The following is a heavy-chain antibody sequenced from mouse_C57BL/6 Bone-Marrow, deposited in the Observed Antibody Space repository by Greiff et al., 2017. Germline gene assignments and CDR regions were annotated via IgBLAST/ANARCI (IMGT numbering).Heavy chain of an antibody. Sequence: VKLMESGAELVRPGASVTLSCKASGYTFTDSEMHWVKQTPLHGLEWIGAIDPETGGTASNPKFTGTAILTADQSSSTAYMELRSLTTEDSDVYYCTRPLSYCDGSSYDWYFDVGGKGTTVTVSS. D-gene: IGHD1-1*01. CDR3: TRPLSYCDGSSYDWYFDV. V-gene: IGHV1-15*01. J-gene: IGHJ1*03. CDR2: IDPETGGT. CDR1: GYTFTDSE.